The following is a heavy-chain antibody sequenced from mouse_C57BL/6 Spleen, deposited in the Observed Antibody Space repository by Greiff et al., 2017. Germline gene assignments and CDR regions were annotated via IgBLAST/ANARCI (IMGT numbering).Heavy chain of an antibody. CDR3: ARELGYYFDY. CDR1: GFTFSDYG. D-gene: IGHD4-1*01. CDR2: ISSGSSTI. V-gene: IGHV5-17*01. J-gene: IGHJ2*01. Sequence: EVHLVESGGGLVKPGGSLKLSCAASGFTFSDYGMHWVRQAPEKGLEWVAYISSGSSTIYYAATVKGRFTISRDNAKNTLFLQMTSLRSEDTAMYYCARELGYYFDYWGQGTTLTVSS.